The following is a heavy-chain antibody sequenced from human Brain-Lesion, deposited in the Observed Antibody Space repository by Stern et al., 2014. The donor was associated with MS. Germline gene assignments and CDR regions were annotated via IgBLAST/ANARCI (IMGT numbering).Heavy chain of an antibody. CDR3: AHHGLIHNYGPRSGSLFDQ. J-gene: IGHJ4*02. D-gene: IGHD3-3*01. CDR1: GFSLNTRGVG. V-gene: IGHV2-5*02. Sequence: QVTLRESGPTLVKPTQTLTLTCTFSGFSLNTRGVGVGWIRQPPGKALEWLSLIYWDGAKHFSPSLRSRLTITKDTSKSQVVLSMTNIAPVDTATYFCAHHGLIHNYGPRSGSLFDQWGQGTLVTVSS. CDR2: IYWDGAK.